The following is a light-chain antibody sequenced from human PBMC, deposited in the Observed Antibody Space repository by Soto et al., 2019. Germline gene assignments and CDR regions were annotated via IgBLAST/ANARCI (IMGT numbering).Light chain of an antibody. V-gene: IGLV1-47*01. CDR2: RNN. CDR3: AAWDDRLSVV. J-gene: IGLJ2*01. CDR1: SSNIGSNY. Sequence: QAVVTQPPSASGTPGQRVTISCSGSSSNIGSNYVYWYQQLPGTAPKLLIYRNNQRPSGVPDRFSGSKSGTSGSLALSGLRSEDDADYYCAAWDDRLSVVFGRRTKPTVL.